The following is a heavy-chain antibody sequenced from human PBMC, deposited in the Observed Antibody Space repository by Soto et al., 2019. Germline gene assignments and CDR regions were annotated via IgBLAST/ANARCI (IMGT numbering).Heavy chain of an antibody. CDR2: IYHSGST. D-gene: IGHD5-18*01. CDR1: GGSISSGGYS. Sequence: SETLSLTCAVSGGSISSGGYSWSWIRQPPGKGLEWIGYIYHSGSTYYNPSLKSRVTISVDRSKNQFSLKLSSVTAADTAVYYCAREDTRHKANWFDPWGQGTLVTVSS. V-gene: IGHV4-30-2*01. J-gene: IGHJ5*02. CDR3: AREDTRHKANWFDP.